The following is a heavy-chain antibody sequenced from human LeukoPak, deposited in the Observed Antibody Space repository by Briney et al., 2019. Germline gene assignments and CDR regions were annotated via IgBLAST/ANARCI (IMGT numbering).Heavy chain of an antibody. CDR2: IKQDGSEK. V-gene: IGHV3-7*01. J-gene: IGHJ3*02. Sequence: GGSLRLSCEASGFTFSSYWMSWVRQAPGKGLEWVANIKQDGSEKYYVDSVKGRFTISRDNAKNSLYLQMNSLRAEDTAVYYCARSHSSGAFDIWGQGTMVTVSS. CDR1: GFTFSSYW. D-gene: IGHD6-25*01. CDR3: ARSHSSGAFDI.